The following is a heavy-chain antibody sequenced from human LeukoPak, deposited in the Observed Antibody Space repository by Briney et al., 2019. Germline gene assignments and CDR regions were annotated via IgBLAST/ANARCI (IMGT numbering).Heavy chain of an antibody. CDR1: GFTFSSYG. Sequence: GGSLRLSCAASGFTFSSYGMHWVRQAPGKGLEWVAVISYDGSNKYYAGSVKGRFTISRDNSKNTLYLQMNSLRGEDTAVYYCAKEKAIATINYGLDVWGQGTTVTVSS. D-gene: IGHD1-1*01. CDR3: AKEKAIATINYGLDV. V-gene: IGHV3-30*18. CDR2: ISYDGSNK. J-gene: IGHJ6*02.